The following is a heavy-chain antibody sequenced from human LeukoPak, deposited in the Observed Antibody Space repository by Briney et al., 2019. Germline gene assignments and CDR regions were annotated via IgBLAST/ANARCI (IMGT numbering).Heavy chain of an antibody. CDR3: TRDPGGTYSAYHFLDY. D-gene: IGHD5-12*01. V-gene: IGHV3-49*04. Sequence: GGSLRLSCTASGLTFGDYTINWVRQAPGKGLEWVGFIRSKAYGGTTEYAASVKGRFTFSRDDSKSVAYLQMNSLKAEDTAVYYCTRDPGGTYSAYHFLDYWGQGTLVTVSS. CDR1: GLTFGDYT. J-gene: IGHJ4*02. CDR2: IRSKAYGGTT.